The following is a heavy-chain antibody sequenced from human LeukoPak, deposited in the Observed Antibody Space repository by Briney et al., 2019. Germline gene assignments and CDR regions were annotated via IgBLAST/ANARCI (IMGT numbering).Heavy chain of an antibody. CDR1: GFTFSSYW. Sequence: PGGSLRLSCAASGFTFSSYWMSWVRQAPGKGLEWVANIKQDGSEKYYVDSVKGRFTISRDNAKNSLYLQMNSLRAEDTAVYYCARDVVAATSNWFDPWGQGTLVTVSS. V-gene: IGHV3-7*01. D-gene: IGHD2-15*01. J-gene: IGHJ5*02. CDR3: ARDVVAATSNWFDP. CDR2: IKQDGSEK.